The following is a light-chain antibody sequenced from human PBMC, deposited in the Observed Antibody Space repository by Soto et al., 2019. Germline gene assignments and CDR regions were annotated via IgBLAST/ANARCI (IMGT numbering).Light chain of an antibody. CDR1: QTVLSN. J-gene: IGKJ1*01. CDR2: GAS. Sequence: EITMTQSPATLSVPAGERATLSCRASQTVLSNLAWYQQKPGQAPRLLIYGASTRATGVPARFSGSGSGTEFTLTIGSLQSEDFAVYYCQQYISWPRTFGQGTTVEI. V-gene: IGKV3-15*01. CDR3: QQYISWPRT.